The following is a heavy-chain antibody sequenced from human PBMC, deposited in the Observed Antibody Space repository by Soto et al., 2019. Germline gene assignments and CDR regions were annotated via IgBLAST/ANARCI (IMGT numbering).Heavy chain of an antibody. CDR3: EKGFLPHYRDSSGYYVYDY. V-gene: IGHV3-23*01. Sequence: PGSSLRLSCAASGFTVSSYAMSWVLQVPGKGLEWVSSISGSGDRAYYADSLQGRLTISRDNSENTVYLQMNSLRAADTAVFYCEKGFLPHYRDSSGYYVYDYWGQGALFTVSS. J-gene: IGHJ4*02. CDR2: ISGSGDRA. D-gene: IGHD3-22*01. CDR1: GFTVSSYA.